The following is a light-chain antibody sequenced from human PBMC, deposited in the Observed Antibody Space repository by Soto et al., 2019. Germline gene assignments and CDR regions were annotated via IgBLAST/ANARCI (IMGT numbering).Light chain of an antibody. CDR1: QSISSW. V-gene: IGKV1-5*01. CDR2: DAS. Sequence: IQMTHSPSTLSASVGDRVTITCRVSQSISSWLAWYQQKPGKAPKLLIYDASSLESGVPSRFSGSGSGTEFTLTISSLQPDDFATYYCQQYNSYSPLTFGGGTKVDI. J-gene: IGKJ4*01. CDR3: QQYNSYSPLT.